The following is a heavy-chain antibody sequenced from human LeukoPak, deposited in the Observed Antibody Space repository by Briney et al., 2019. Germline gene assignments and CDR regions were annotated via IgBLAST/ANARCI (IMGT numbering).Heavy chain of an antibody. Sequence: GASVKVSCXASGYTFTSYDINWVRQATGQGLEWMGWMNPNSGNTGYAQKFQGRVTITRNTSISTAYMELSSLRSDDTAVYYCARGGPFPSSSSSREYYLDYWGQGTLATVSS. D-gene: IGHD6-6*01. J-gene: IGHJ4*02. CDR2: MNPNSGNT. CDR1: GYTFTSYD. V-gene: IGHV1-8*03. CDR3: ARGGPFPSSSSSREYYLDY.